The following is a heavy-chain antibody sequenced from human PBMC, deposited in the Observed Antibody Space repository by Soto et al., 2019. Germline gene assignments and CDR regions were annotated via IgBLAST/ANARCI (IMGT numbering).Heavy chain of an antibody. D-gene: IGHD3-22*01. CDR3: ARTYYYDSSGYYYVGNWFDP. J-gene: IGHJ5*02. Sequence: SETLSLTCTVSGGSISSYYWSWIRQPPGKGLEWIGYIYYSGSTNYNPSLKSRVTISVDTSKNQFSLKLSSVTAADTAVYYCARTYYYDSSGYYYVGNWFDPWGQGTLVTVSS. V-gene: IGHV4-59*01. CDR1: GGSISSYY. CDR2: IYYSGST.